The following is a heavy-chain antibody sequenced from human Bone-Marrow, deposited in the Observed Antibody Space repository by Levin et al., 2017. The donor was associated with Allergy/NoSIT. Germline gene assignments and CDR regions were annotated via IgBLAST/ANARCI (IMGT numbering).Heavy chain of an antibody. D-gene: IGHD3-3*01. CDR2: ISSSSSTI. CDR3: ARDPSYDFWSGYYSDYYYGMDV. Sequence: GGSLRLSCAASGFTFSSYSMNWVRQAPGKGLEWVSYISSSSSTIYYADSVKGRFTISRDTAKNSLYLQMNSLRAEDTAVYYCARDPSYDFWSGYYSDYYYGMDVWGQGTTVTVSS. CDR1: GFTFSSYS. V-gene: IGHV3-48*01. J-gene: IGHJ6*02.